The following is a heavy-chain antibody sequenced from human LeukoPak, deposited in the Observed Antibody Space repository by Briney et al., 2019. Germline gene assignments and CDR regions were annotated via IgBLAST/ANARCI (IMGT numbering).Heavy chain of an antibody. V-gene: IGHV1-46*01. CDR1: GYTFTSNY. Sequence: ASVKVSCKASGYTFTSNYIHWVRQAPGQGLEWMGMIYPRDGSTSYAQKFQGRVTATRDTSTSTVHMELSGLRSEDTAVYCCARDQEGFDYWGQGTLVTVSS. J-gene: IGHJ4*02. CDR3: ARDQEGFDY. CDR2: IYPRDGST.